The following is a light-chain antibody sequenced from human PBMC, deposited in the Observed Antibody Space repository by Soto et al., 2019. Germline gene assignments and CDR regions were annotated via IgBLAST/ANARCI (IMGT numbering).Light chain of an antibody. V-gene: IGKV1-39*01. CDR3: QQSYNTPLT. Sequence: DIQMTQSPSSLSASVGDRVTITCRASQSIGRHLNWYQQKPGKAPKLLIYTASSLQSWVPPRFSGSESGTDFTLSISSLQPEDFTTYHCQQSYNTPLTFGQGTKLEIK. CDR2: TAS. CDR1: QSIGRH. J-gene: IGKJ1*01.